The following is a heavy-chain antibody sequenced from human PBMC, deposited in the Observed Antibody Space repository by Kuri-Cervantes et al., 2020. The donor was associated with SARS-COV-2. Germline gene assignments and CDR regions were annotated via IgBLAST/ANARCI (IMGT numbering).Heavy chain of an antibody. CDR3: ARHWGGYSYGYGAFDI. D-gene: IGHD5-18*01. CDR2: IYYSGST. Sequence: GSLRLSCTVSGGSMSSYYWSWIRQVPGKGLEWIGSIYYSGSTYYNPSLKSRVTISVDTSKNQFSLKLSSVTAADTAVYYCARHWGGYSYGYGAFDIWGQGTMVTVSS. J-gene: IGHJ3*02. V-gene: IGHV4-59*08. CDR1: GGSMSSYY.